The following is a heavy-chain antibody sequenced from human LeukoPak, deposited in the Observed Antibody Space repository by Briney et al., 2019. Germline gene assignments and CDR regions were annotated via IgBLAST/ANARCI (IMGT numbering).Heavy chain of an antibody. CDR1: GYTFTSYG. CDR3: ARDLIGGCSYGYSPGDY. D-gene: IGHD5-18*01. Sequence: ALVKVPCKASGYTFTSYGISWVRQAPGQGLEWMGWISAYNGNTNYAQKLQGRVTMTTDTSTSTAYMELRSLRSDDTAVYYCARDLIGGCSYGYSPGDYWGQGTLVTVSS. J-gene: IGHJ4*02. CDR2: ISAYNGNT. V-gene: IGHV1-18*01.